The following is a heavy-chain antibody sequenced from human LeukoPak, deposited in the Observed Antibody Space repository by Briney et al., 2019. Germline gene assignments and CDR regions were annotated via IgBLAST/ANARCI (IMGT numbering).Heavy chain of an antibody. Sequence: GASVKVSCKASGYSFTSYGISWVRQAPGQGLEWMGRTIPILGIPNYAQKFQGRVTITADKFTSTAYMDLSSLRSEDTAVYYCAREHTNYDAFDIWGQGTMVTVSS. D-gene: IGHD3-3*01. CDR2: TIPILGIP. CDR1: GYSFTSYG. CDR3: AREHTNYDAFDI. V-gene: IGHV1-69*04. J-gene: IGHJ3*02.